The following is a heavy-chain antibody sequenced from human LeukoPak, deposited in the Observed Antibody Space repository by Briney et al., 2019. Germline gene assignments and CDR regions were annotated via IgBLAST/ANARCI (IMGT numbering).Heavy chain of an antibody. CDR2: ISSGSSYI. V-gene: IGHV3-21*01. CDR1: GFTFSSYS. D-gene: IGHD1-26*01. Sequence: GGSLRLSCAASGFTFSSYSMNWVRQAPGKGLEWVSSISSGSSYIYYADSVKGRFTISRDNAKNSLYLQMNSLRAEDTAVYYCARVDRGIVGARFDYWGQGTLVTVSS. CDR3: ARVDRGIVGARFDY. J-gene: IGHJ4*02.